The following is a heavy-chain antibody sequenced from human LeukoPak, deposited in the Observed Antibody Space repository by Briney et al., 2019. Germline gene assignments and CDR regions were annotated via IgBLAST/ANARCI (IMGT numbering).Heavy chain of an antibody. V-gene: IGHV1-46*01. CDR3: ARGSRPVYNLLTGKRYFDY. J-gene: IGHJ4*02. D-gene: IGHD3-9*01. CDR1: GYTFTTYY. Sequence: GASVKVSCKASGYTFTTYYVHWVRQAPGQGLEWMGIINPSGGSTTYAQKFRGRLTMTRDMATTTVHMELSSLRSEDTAVYYCARGSRPVYNLLTGKRYFDYWGQGTLLTVS. CDR2: INPSGGST.